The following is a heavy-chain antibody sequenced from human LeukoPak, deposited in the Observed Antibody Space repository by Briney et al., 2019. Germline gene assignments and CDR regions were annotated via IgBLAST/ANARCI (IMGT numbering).Heavy chain of an antibody. CDR3: ARVAKERVGGVYYFDY. CDR2: IGTAGDT. Sequence: PGGSLRLSCAASGFTFSDYDMHWVRQPTGKGLEWVAAIGTAGDTYYTGSVKGRFTISRENAKNSLYLQMNSLRAGDTAVYYCARVAKERVGGVYYFDYWGQGNLVTVSS. V-gene: IGHV3-13*01. D-gene: IGHD1-1*01. J-gene: IGHJ4*02. CDR1: GFTFSDYD.